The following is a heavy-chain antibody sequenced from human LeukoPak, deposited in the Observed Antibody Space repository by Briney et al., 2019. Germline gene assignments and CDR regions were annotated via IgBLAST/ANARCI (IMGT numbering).Heavy chain of an antibody. J-gene: IGHJ3*02. Sequence: ASVKVSCKVSGYTLTELSMHWVRQAPGKGLEWMGGFDPEDGETIYAQKFQGRVTMTEDTSTDTAYMELSSLRSEDTAVYYCATSAFYCGGDCYSGDAFDIWGQGTMVTVSS. V-gene: IGHV1-24*01. CDR3: ATSAFYCGGDCYSGDAFDI. D-gene: IGHD2-21*02. CDR1: GYTLTELS. CDR2: FDPEDGET.